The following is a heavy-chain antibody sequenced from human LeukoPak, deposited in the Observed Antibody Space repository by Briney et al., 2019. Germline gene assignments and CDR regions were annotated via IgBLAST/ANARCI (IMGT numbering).Heavy chain of an antibody. V-gene: IGHV4-61*02. CDR2: IYTTGST. CDR1: GGSISSGDYY. D-gene: IGHD3-10*01. CDR3: ARDRGISTARGVLSWFDP. J-gene: IGHJ5*02. Sequence: PSETLSLTCTVSGGSISSGDYYWTWIRQPAGKGLEWIGRIYTTGSTSYNPSLKNRVTISVDTSKNQISLKLSSVTAADTAVYYCARDRGISTARGVLSWFDPWGQGALVTVSS.